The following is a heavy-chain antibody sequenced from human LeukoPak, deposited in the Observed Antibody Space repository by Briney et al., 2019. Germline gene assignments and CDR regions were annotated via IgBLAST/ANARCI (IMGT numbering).Heavy chain of an antibody. CDR2: IYSGGTT. V-gene: IGHV3-66*01. D-gene: IGHD6-19*01. CDR3: AREGAAVADAFDI. CDR1: GFTVSDHY. J-gene: IGHJ3*02. Sequence: GGSLRLSCAAPGFTVSDHYMSWVRQAPGQGLESVSLIYSGGTTLYADSVKGRFTISRDNSKNSLYLQMNSLRAEDTAVYYCAREGAAVADAFDIWGQGTMVTVSS.